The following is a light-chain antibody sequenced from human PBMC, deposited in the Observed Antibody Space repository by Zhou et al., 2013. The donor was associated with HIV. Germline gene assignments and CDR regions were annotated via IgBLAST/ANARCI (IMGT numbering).Light chain of an antibody. J-gene: IGKJ1*01. V-gene: IGKV1-5*03. CDR1: QSISSW. CDR3: QQYNSYLWT. Sequence: DIQMTQSPSTLSASVGDRVTITCRASQSISSWLAWYQQKPGKAPKVLIYKASSLESGVPSRFSGSGSGTEFTLTISSLQPDDFATYYCQQYNSYLWTFGQGTKGGNQT. CDR2: KAS.